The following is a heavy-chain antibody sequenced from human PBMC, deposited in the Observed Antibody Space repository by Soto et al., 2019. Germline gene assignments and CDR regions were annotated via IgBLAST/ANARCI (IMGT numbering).Heavy chain of an antibody. CDR1: GGAITSYY. CDR3: ARTGYSSGFYYFDH. Sequence: AETLSLTCTVSGGAITSYYCSFIRQPPGKGLEWIGYIYNSGNTNYNPSLKSRVTISVDTSKNQFSLKLSSVTAADTAVYYCARTGYSSGFYYFDHWGQGTLVT. J-gene: IGHJ4*02. D-gene: IGHD6-19*01. CDR2: IYNSGNT. V-gene: IGHV4-59*01.